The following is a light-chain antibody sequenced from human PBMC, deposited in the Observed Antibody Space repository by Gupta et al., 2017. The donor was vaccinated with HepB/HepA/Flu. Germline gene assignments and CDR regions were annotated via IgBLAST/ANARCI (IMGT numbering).Light chain of an antibody. CDR3: QSYDTSLSGVV. CDR2: RNN. V-gene: IGLV1-40*01. J-gene: IGLJ2*01. Sequence: QSVLTPPPSVSGAPGPRVTISCAGSSSNFGADYDVHWYQQMPGTAPKLLIYRNNNRPSGVPDRFSGSKSGTSAALAITGLQAEDEADYYCQSYDTSLSGVVFGGGTKLTVL. CDR1: SSNFGADYD.